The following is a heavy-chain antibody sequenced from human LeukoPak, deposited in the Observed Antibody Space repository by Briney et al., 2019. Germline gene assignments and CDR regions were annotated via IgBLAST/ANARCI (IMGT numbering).Heavy chain of an antibody. CDR2: IYHIGRT. V-gene: IGHV4-38-2*01. Sequence: PETLSLTCVVSGYSLSSVYYWSWIRQPPGKGLEWIRSIYHIGRTYYNPSLKSRVSISVDTSKNQYSLNLRSMTAADTDVYYCARLTYTICYEGYCYYYYMDVWGKGTTVTVSS. J-gene: IGHJ6*03. D-gene: IGHD2-2*01. CDR1: GYSLSSVYY. CDR3: ARLTYTICYEGYCYYYYMDV.